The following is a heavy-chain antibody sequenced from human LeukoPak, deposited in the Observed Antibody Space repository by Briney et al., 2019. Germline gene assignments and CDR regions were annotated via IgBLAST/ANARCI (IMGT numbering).Heavy chain of an antibody. CDR2: IYYSGST. J-gene: IGHJ4*02. V-gene: IGHV4-59*01. CDR1: GGSISSYY. D-gene: IGHD5-18*01. CDR3: ARSVQRGYSYGLFPYYFDY. Sequence: SETLSLTCTVSGGSISSYYWSWIRQPPGKGLEWLGYIYYSGSTNYNPSLKSRVTISVDTSKNQFSLKLSSVTAADTAVYYCARSVQRGYSYGLFPYYFDYWGQGTLVTVSS.